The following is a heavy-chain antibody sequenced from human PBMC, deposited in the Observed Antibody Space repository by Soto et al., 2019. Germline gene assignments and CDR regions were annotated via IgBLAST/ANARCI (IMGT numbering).Heavy chain of an antibody. CDR1: GFTFSSYA. CDR2: ISYDGSNK. D-gene: IGHD6-13*01. CDR3: ARDWPPGIAAAAPLGMDV. Sequence: QVQLVESGGGVVQPGRSLRLSCAASGFTFSSYAMHWVRQAPGKGLEWVAVISYDGSNKYYADSVKGRFTISRDNSKNTLYLQMHSLRAEDTAVYYCARDWPPGIAAAAPLGMDVWGQGTTVTVSS. V-gene: IGHV3-30-3*01. J-gene: IGHJ6*02.